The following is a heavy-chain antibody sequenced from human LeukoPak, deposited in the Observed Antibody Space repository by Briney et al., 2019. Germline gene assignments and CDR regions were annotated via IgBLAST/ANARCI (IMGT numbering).Heavy chain of an antibody. V-gene: IGHV3-53*01. CDR2: IYSGGST. CDR1: GFTVSSNY. D-gene: IGHD4-11*01. Sequence: PGGSLRLSCAASGFTVSSNYMSWVRQAPGKGLEWVSVIYSGGSTYYADSVKGRFTISRDNSKNTLYLQMNSLRAEDTAVYYCARVPPTVTPYFDYWGQGTLVTVSS. J-gene: IGHJ4*02. CDR3: ARVPPTVTPYFDY.